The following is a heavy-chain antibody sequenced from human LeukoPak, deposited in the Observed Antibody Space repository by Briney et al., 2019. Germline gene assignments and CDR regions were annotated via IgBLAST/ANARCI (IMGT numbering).Heavy chain of an antibody. CDR1: GGSITSYY. CDR3: ARAYSDIWSGYYFDS. D-gene: IGHD3-3*01. Sequence: SETLSLTCGVSGGSITSYYWSWIRQSAGKGLEWVGRIRTSGSTNYNPSPKSRVTMAVDTSTNQFSLKLTSVTAADTAVYYCARAYSDIWSGYYFDSWGQGILVTVSS. CDR2: IRTSGST. V-gene: IGHV4-4*07. J-gene: IGHJ4*02.